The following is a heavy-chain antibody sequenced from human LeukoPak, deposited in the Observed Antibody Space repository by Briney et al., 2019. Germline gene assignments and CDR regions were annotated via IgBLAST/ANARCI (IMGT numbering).Heavy chain of an antibody. Sequence: GGSLRLSCAASGFTVSSNYMSWVRQAPGKGLEWVSVIYSGGSTYYADSVKGRFTISRDNSKNTLYLQMNSLRAEDTAVYYCARGVGSGSRLRAGDYWGREPWSPSPQ. CDR1: GFTVSSNY. CDR3: ARGVGSGSRLRAGDY. D-gene: IGHD1-26*01. CDR2: IYSGGST. J-gene: IGHJ4*02. V-gene: IGHV3-53*01.